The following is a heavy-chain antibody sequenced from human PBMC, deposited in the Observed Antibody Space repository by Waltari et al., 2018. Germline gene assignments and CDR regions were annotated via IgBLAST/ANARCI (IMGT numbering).Heavy chain of an antibody. CDR1: GYSISSDFY. CDR3: AGLRGFNYAFEP. J-gene: IGHJ5*02. D-gene: IGHD5-18*01. Sequence: QVQLQESGTGLVKPSGTLSLTCGVAGYSISSDFYWGWIRQPPGKGLEWIATVYHRESTYYNPSLMSRLTLSVDTSNNQFSLNLRSVTAADTAVYYCAGLRGFNYAFEPWGRGALVTVSS. V-gene: IGHV4-38-2*01. CDR2: VYHREST.